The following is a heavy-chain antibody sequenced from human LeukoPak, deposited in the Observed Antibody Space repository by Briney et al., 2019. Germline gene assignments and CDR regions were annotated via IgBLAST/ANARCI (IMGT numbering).Heavy chain of an antibody. J-gene: IGHJ4*02. CDR2: INPSGGST. V-gene: IGHV1-46*01. D-gene: IGHD2-2*01. CDR3: AREEGDIVVVPAAIPFDY. CDR1: GYTFTSYY. Sequence: EASVKVSCKASGYTFTSYYMHWVRQAPGQGLEWVGIINPSGGSTSYAQKFQGRVTMTRDTSTSTVYMELSSLRSEDTAVYYCAREEGDIVVVPAAIPFDYWGQGTLVTVSS.